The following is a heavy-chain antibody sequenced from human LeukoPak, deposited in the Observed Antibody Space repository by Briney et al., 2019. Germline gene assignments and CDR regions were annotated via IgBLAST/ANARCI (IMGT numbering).Heavy chain of an antibody. J-gene: IGHJ4*02. Sequence: GGSLRLSCAASGFTFSGYWMHWVRQAPGKGLVWVSRISSDGSSTSYADSVKGRFTISRDTAKNTLYLQMNSLRAEDTAVYYCARPPRGSYGYDYWGQGTLVTVSS. CDR1: GFTFSGYW. CDR3: ARPPRGSYGYDY. D-gene: IGHD5-18*01. CDR2: ISSDGSST. V-gene: IGHV3-74*01.